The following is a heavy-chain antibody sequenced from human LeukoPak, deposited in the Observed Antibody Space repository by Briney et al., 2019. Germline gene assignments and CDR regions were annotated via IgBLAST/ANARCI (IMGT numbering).Heavy chain of an antibody. V-gene: IGHV3-23*01. CDR3: ANSAAVGTFY. CDR2: IIGSGGRST. D-gene: IGHD6-13*01. CDR1: RFTVSSNY. J-gene: IGHJ4*02. Sequence: RGSLRRSGAASRFTVSSNYMSCVRHAPGKGLEWVSAIIGSGGRSTYYADSVKGRFTIYRDNSKNTRYLQMNSLRAEATAVYYCANSAAVGTFYWGQGTLVTVYS.